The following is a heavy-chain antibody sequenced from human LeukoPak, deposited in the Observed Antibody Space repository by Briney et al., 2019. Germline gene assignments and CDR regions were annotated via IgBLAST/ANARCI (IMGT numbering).Heavy chain of an antibody. V-gene: IGHV4-30-4*01. CDR1: GGSISSGDYY. D-gene: IGHD3-22*01. J-gene: IGHJ5*02. CDR2: MYYSGST. Sequence: SSESLSPTCTVSGGSISSGDYYWSWIRQPPGKGLEWIVYMYYSGSTYYNPSLKTRVTISLDTSKSQFSLKLNSVTAADTAVYYCARLYYYDSRIDPWGQGTLVTVSS. CDR3: ARLYYYDSRIDP.